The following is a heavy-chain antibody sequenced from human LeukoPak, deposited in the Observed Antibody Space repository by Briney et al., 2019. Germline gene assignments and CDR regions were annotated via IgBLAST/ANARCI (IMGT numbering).Heavy chain of an antibody. J-gene: IGHJ4*02. CDR3: ARTGYSSGLGTYFDY. CDR2: ISSSSCI. V-gene: IGHV3-21*01. CDR1: GFTFSSYS. Sequence: PGGSLRLSCTASGFTFSSYSMNWVRQAPGKGLEWVSSISSSSCIYYADSVKGRFTISRDNAKNSLYLQMNSLRAEDTAVYYCARTGYSSGLGTYFDYWGQGTLVTVSS. D-gene: IGHD6-19*01.